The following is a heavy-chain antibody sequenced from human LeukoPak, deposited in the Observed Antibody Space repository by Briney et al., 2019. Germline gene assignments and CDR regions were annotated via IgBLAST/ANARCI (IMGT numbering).Heavy chain of an antibody. CDR1: GYTFTSYY. D-gene: IGHD6-19*01. V-gene: IGHV1-46*01. Sequence: ASVKVSCKASGYTFTSYYMHWVRQAPGQGLEWMGIINPSGGSTSYAQKFQGRVTMTRDTSTSTVYMELSSLRSEDTAVYYCARDGRLAVDGPPSGGMDVWGQGTTVTVSS. J-gene: IGHJ6*02. CDR3: ARDGRLAVDGPPSGGMDV. CDR2: INPSGGST.